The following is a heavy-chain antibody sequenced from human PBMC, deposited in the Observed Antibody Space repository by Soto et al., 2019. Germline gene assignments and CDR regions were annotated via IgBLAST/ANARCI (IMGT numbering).Heavy chain of an antibody. Sequence: GASVKVSCKASGYTFTSYGISWVRQAPGQGLEWMGWISAYNGNTNYAQKFQGRVTITRDTSARTAYMELSSLRSEDTAVYYCARSEEYYYDSSGYFSFDYWGQGTLVTVSS. J-gene: IGHJ4*02. V-gene: IGHV1-18*01. D-gene: IGHD3-22*01. CDR2: ISAYNGNT. CDR1: GYTFTSYG. CDR3: ARSEEYYYDSSGYFSFDY.